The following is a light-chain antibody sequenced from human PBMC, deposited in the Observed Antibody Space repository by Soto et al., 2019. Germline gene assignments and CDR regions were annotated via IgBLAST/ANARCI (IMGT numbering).Light chain of an antibody. CDR1: QSLLHSNGHTY. CDR2: LGS. J-gene: IGKJ2*03. CDR3: MQSLQSPYS. V-gene: IGKV2-28*01. Sequence: DIVMTQSPLSLSVTPGEPASISCRSSQSLLHSNGHTYLNWYLQKPGQSPQLLIYLGSSRASGVPDRFGGSGSATDFTLKISRVEAEDVGVYYCMQSLQSPYSFGQGTKLEIK.